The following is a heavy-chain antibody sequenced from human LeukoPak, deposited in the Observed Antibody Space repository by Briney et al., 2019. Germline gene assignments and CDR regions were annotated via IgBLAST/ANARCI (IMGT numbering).Heavy chain of an antibody. Sequence: SETLSLTCTVSGASISVYHWSWIRQPPGKGPEWIGCIYYNGSANYNPSLKRRLTISGDTAKNQFTLKLSSVTAADTAVYYCAKGGVLQYNWFDPWGQGTLVTVS. CDR3: AKGGVLQYNWFDP. D-gene: IGHD3-10*01. V-gene: IGHV4-59*01. CDR1: GASISVYH. J-gene: IGHJ5*02. CDR2: IYYNGSA.